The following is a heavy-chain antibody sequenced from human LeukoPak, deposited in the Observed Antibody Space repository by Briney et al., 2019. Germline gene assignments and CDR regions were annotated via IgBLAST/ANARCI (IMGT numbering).Heavy chain of an antibody. V-gene: IGHV3-30*18. CDR3: AKDVLWFGALSIDY. CDR2: ISYDGSNK. CDR1: GFTFSSYG. D-gene: IGHD3-10*01. J-gene: IGHJ4*02. Sequence: GRSLRLSCAASGFTFSSYGMHWVRQAPGKGLEWVAVISYDGSNKYYADSVKGRFTISRDNSKNTLYLQMNSLRAEDTAVYYCAKDVLWFGALSIDYWGQGTLVTVYS.